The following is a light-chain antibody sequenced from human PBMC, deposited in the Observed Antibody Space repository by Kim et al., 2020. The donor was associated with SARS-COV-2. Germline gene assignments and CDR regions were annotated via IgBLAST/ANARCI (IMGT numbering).Light chain of an antibody. CDR3: NSRDSNDNGV. CDR1: SLRSYY. J-gene: IGLJ3*02. CDR2: GKN. Sequence: SSELTQDPAVSVALGQTLRITCQGDSLRSYYATWYQHKPGQAPIVVIYGKNNRPSGIPDRVSGSSSGNRASLTITGTQAGDEADYYCNSRDSNDNGVFGG. V-gene: IGLV3-19*01.